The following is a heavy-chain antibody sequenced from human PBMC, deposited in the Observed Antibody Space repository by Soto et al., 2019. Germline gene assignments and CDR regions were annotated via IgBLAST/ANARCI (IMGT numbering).Heavy chain of an antibody. CDR2: INPNSGGT. Sequence: VKVSCKASGYTFTGYYMHWVRQAPGQGLEWMGWINPNSGGTNYAQKFQGWVTMTRDTSISTAYMELSRLRSDDTAVYYCARDAGSYYGYYYYYGMDVWGQGTTVIVSS. V-gene: IGHV1-2*04. J-gene: IGHJ6*02. CDR3: ARDAGSYYGYYYYYGMDV. D-gene: IGHD3-10*01. CDR1: GYTFTGYY.